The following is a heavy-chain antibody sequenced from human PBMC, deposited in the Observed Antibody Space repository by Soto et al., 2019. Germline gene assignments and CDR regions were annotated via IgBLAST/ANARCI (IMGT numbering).Heavy chain of an antibody. D-gene: IGHD3-9*01. J-gene: IGHJ6*02. CDR2: IFSDNER. CDR3: ARMKVDSYQFYYAMDV. V-gene: IGHV2-26*01. Sequence: SGPTLVNPTKTLTLTCTVSGFSLTTGKMGVSWLRQPPGKALEWLAHIFSDNERSYSTSLQGRLTISKDTYGSQVVLSMTNVDPVDTATYYCARMKVDSYQFYYAMDVWGQGTTVTVSS. CDR1: GFSLTTGKMG.